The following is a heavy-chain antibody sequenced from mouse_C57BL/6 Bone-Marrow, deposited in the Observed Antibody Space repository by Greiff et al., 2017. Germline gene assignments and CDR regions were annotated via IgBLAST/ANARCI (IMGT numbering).Heavy chain of an antibody. D-gene: IGHD2-3*01. J-gene: IGHJ4*01. Sequence: VQLQQSDAELVKPGASVKISCKVSGYTFTDHTIHWMKQRPEQGLAWIGYIYPSGGSTKYNEKFKGKATLTAYKSSSTAYMQLNSLTSEDSAVYFCARVRWPHYYAMDYWGQGTSVTVSS. CDR2: IYPSGGST. V-gene: IGHV1-78*01. CDR1: GYTFTDHT. CDR3: ARVRWPHYYAMDY.